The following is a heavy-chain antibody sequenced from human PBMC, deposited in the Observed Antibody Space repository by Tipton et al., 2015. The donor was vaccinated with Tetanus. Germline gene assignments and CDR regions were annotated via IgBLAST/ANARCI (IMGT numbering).Heavy chain of an antibody. CDR2: VYHSGST. CDR3: ARQIGDTYGSALDH. D-gene: IGHD5-18*01. CDR1: GGSISGDNW. V-gene: IGHV4-4*02. J-gene: IGHJ5*02. Sequence: TLSLTCAVSGGSISGDNWWSWVRQPPGKGLEWIGEVYHSGSTNYSPSLKSRATISVDRSKNQLSLKLTSVTAADTAVYYCARQIGDTYGSALDHWGQGTLVTVSS.